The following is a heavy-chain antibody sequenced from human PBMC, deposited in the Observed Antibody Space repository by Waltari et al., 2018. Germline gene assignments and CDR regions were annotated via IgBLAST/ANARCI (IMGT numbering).Heavy chain of an antibody. V-gene: IGHV3-72*01. Sequence: EEKLEESGGGLVQPGGSLRLPCVASGFDFSVHDVDGVRQAPGKGLEWVGRIRNKANGNTTEYAASVKGRFTISRDDSKNSLYLQMDDLKAEDTAVYFCGRVTTYYSRGEIDFWGQGTLVTVSS. D-gene: IGHD3-22*01. J-gene: IGHJ4*02. CDR3: GRVTTYYSRGEIDF. CDR2: IRNKANGNTT. CDR1: GFDFSVHD.